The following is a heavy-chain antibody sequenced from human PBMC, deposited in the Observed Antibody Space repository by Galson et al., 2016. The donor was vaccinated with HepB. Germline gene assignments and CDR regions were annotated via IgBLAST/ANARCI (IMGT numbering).Heavy chain of an antibody. Sequence: SVKVSCKASGYTFNNYHVHWVRQAPGQGLEWIGMINPSGGNISSAPRFQGRVTMTRDTSTSTVNIELSSLTSEDTAVYYCARDLGNYDVLTGYTLGYWGQGTLVTVSS. V-gene: IGHV1-46*02. CDR1: GYTFNNYH. CDR3: ARDLGNYDVLTGYTLGY. CDR2: INPSGGNI. D-gene: IGHD3-9*01. J-gene: IGHJ4*02.